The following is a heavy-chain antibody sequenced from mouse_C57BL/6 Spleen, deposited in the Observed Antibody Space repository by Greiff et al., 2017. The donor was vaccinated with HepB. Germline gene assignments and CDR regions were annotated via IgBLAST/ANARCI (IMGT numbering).Heavy chain of an antibody. CDR2: INPNNGGT. CDR3: ARSDYGGYFDV. V-gene: IGHV1-18*01. D-gene: IGHD1-1*01. J-gene: IGHJ1*03. Sequence: EVQLQQSGPELVKPGASVKIPCKASGYTFTDYNMAWVKQSHGKSLEWIGDINPNNGGTIYNQKFKGKATLTVDKSSSTAYMELRSLTSEDTAVYYCARSDYGGYFDVWGTGTTVTVSS. CDR1: GYTFTDYN.